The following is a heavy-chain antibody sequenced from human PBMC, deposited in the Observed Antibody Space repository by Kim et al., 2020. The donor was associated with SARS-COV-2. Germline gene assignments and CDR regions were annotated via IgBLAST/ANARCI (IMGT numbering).Heavy chain of an antibody. Sequence: GGSLRLSCAASGFTFSSYAMSWVRQAPGKGLEWVSAISGSGGSTYYADSVKGRFTISRDNSKNTLYLQMNSLRAEDTAVYYCAKDPGAEQWLQRDYWGQGTLVTVSS. CDR1: GFTFSSYA. D-gene: IGHD6-19*01. V-gene: IGHV3-23*01. CDR3: AKDPGAEQWLQRDY. CDR2: ISGSGGST. J-gene: IGHJ4*02.